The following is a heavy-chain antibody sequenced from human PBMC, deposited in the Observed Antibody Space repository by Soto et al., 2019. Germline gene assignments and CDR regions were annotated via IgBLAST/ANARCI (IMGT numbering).Heavy chain of an antibody. CDR1: GFSVTSNY. CDR2: IYAGGNT. D-gene: IGHD3-9*01. CDR3: ARVTTFYDILTSSYALNYFDY. Sequence: GGSLRVSCAASGFSVTSNYMTWVRQAPGKGLECVSVIYAGGNTYYPDSVKGRFTISSDNSKNTLFLQMNNLRAEDTAVYYCARVTTFYDILTSSYALNYFDYWGQGTQVTVSS. J-gene: IGHJ4*02. V-gene: IGHV3-53*01.